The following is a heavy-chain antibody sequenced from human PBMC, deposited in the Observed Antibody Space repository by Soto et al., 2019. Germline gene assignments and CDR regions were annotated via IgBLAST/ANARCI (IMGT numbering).Heavy chain of an antibody. D-gene: IGHD2-15*01. J-gene: IGHJ4*02. CDR1: GFTFTSYS. Sequence: DVQLVESGGGLVKPGGSLRLSCAASGFTFTSYSMLWVRQPPGKGLEWVSSISSDNNYIYYADSVKGRFTISRDNAKNSLYLQMISLRAEDTAVYYCARGRTCTGATCYGGGDYWGQGTLVTVSS. CDR2: ISSDNNYI. V-gene: IGHV3-21*02. CDR3: ARGRTCTGATCYGGGDY.